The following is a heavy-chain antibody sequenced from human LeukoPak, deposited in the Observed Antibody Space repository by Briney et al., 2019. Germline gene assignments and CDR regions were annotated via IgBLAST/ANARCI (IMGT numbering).Heavy chain of an antibody. V-gene: IGHV1-69*04. J-gene: IGHJ5*02. CDR2: IIPILGIA. CDR3: AKEGQWLGDWFDP. D-gene: IGHD5-12*01. Sequence: GASVKVSCKASGGTFSSYAISWVRQAPGQGLEWMGRIIPILGIANYAQKFQGRVAITADKSTSTAYMELSSLRSEDTAVYYCAKEGQWLGDWFDPWGQGTLVTVSS. CDR1: GGTFSSYA.